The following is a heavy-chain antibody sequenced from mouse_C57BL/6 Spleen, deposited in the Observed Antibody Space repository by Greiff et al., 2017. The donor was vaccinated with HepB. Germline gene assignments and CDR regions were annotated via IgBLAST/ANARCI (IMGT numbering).Heavy chain of an antibody. CDR3: ERHEESGDYYPHYFDY. CDR1: GYTFTEYT. D-gene: IGHD2-13*01. V-gene: IGHV1-62-2*01. Sequence: VQGVESGAELVKPGASVKLSCKASGYTFTEYTIHWVKQRSGQGLEWIGWFYPGSGSIKYNEKFKDKATLTADKSSSTVYMELSSVTSEDSAVYFCERHEESGDYYPHYFDYWGQGTTLTVSS. J-gene: IGHJ2*01. CDR2: FYPGSGSI.